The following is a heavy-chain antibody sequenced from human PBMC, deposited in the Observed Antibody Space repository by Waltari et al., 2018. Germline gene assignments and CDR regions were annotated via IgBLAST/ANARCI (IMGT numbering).Heavy chain of an antibody. D-gene: IGHD1-1*01. CDR1: VYTFTAYF. Sequence: QVQLVQSGTEVTKPGASVEVSCQAFVYTFTAYFLHWVRQAPGQGLEWMGWLDPKTGDRNSAPRFQGRVTMTRDTSINTAYLKVTSLKSDDTAVYYCVRDVNDDPRGDYWGQGTLVTVSS. CDR3: VRDVNDDPRGDY. CDR2: LDPKTGDR. V-gene: IGHV1-2*02. J-gene: IGHJ4*02.